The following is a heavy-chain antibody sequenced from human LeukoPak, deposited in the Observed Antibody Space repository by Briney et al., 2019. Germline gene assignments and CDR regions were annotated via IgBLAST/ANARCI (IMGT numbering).Heavy chain of an antibody. Sequence: WIRLPPGKGLEWVTFMSYDGSNKQYVDSVKGRFTISRDDSKNTLYLQMNSLRAEDTAEYYCVKEAKYCSGGDCYYPFHYWGQGSLVTVSS. J-gene: IGHJ4*02. V-gene: IGHV3-30*18. CDR2: MSYDGSNK. CDR3: VKEAKYCSGGDCYYPFHY. D-gene: IGHD2-15*01.